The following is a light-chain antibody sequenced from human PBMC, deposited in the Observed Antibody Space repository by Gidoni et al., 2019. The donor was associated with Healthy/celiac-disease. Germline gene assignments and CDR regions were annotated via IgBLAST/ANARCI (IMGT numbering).Light chain of an antibody. CDR1: QDISYY. CDR2: DSS. Sequence: DIQMTQSPSSLSASVGDRVTITCQACQDISYYLNWYQQKPGKAPKLLIYDSSNLETGVPSRLSESGSRTDFTFAISSLQPEDIATYYCQQYDNLPRPTCGGGTKVEIK. CDR3: QQYDNLPRPT. J-gene: IGKJ4*01. V-gene: IGKV1-33*01.